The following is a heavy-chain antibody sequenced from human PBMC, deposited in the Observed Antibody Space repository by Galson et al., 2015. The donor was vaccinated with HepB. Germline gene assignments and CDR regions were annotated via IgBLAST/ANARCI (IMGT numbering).Heavy chain of an antibody. CDR3: AKDAAAGSRGGTANDY. Sequence: SLRLSCAASGFTFDDYAMHWVRQVPGKGLEWVSGISWNSGRIGYADSVEGRFTISRDNAKNSLFLQMNSLRPEDTAWYYCAKDAAAGSRGGTANDYWGQGTLVTVSS. CDR2: ISWNSGRI. J-gene: IGHJ4*02. CDR1: GFTFDDYA. V-gene: IGHV3-9*01. D-gene: IGHD6-13*01.